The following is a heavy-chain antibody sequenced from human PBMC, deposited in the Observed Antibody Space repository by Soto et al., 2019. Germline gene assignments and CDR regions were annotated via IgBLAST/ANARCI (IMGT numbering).Heavy chain of an antibody. J-gene: IGHJ6*02. CDR1: GYTFTSYD. D-gene: IGHD2-15*01. CDR2: MNPNSGNT. CDR3: ARGYCSGGNCYSGMDV. V-gene: IGHV1-8*01. Sequence: AASVKVSCKASGYTFTSYDINWVRQATGQGLEWMGWMNPNSGNTGYAQKFQGRVTITADEPTSTAFMELSSLKSEDTAVFYCARGYCSGGNCYSGMDVWGQGTMVTVS.